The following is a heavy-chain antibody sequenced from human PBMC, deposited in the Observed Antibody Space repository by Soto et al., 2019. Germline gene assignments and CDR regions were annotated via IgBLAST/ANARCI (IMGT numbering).Heavy chain of an antibody. CDR1: Y. J-gene: IGHJ4*02. CDR2: MYNSERT. V-gene: IGHV4-4*07. Sequence: YWSWIQQPAGKGLEWIGRMYNSERTNYNPSLKSRVTMSMDTSKNQFSLKLTSVTAADTAVYFCAREPLAHSYFDLWGQGTLVTLSS. CDR3: AREPLAHSYFDL.